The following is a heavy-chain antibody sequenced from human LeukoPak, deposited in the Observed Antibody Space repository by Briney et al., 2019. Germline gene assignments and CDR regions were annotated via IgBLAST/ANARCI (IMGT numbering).Heavy chain of an antibody. V-gene: IGHV4-59*11. D-gene: IGHD5-12*01. Sequence: SGTVSLTCTVSGVSIRSHYWSWLRQPPGKGLEWIGYVYHSGATNYNLSLKSRATISMDTSKSQFSLTVRSVTAADTAGYFWARESGYVTDLYYYHGLDVWGQGTTFSVSS. CDR3: ARESGYVTDLYYYHGLDV. J-gene: IGHJ6*02. CDR1: GVSIRSHY. CDR2: VYHSGAT.